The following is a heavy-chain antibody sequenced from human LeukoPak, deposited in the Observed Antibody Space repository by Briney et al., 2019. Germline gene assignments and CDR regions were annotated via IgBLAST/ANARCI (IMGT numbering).Heavy chain of an antibody. CDR2: ISGSGGSA. CDR3: SKDLRVYSSSPRNAFDI. J-gene: IGHJ3*02. Sequence: PGGSLRLSCAASGFTFSSYDMTWVRQAPGKGLEWVSTISGSGGSAYYADSVKGRFTISRDNSKNTLYLQMNSLRAEDTAIYYCSKDLRVYSSSPRNAFDIWGQGTMVTVSS. D-gene: IGHD6-6*01. CDR1: GFTFSSYD. V-gene: IGHV3-23*01.